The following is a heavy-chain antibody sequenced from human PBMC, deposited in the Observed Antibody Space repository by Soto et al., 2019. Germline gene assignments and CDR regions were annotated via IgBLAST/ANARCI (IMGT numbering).Heavy chain of an antibody. CDR1: GYTFTSYG. Sequence: GASVKVSCKVSGYTFTSYGISWLRQAPGQGLEWMGWISAYNGNTNYAQKLQGRVTMTTDTSTSTAYMELRSLRSDDTAVYYCARTFSDYYDSSGYLYYFDYWGQGTLVTVSS. D-gene: IGHD3-22*01. CDR2: ISAYNGNT. J-gene: IGHJ4*02. V-gene: IGHV1-18*01. CDR3: ARTFSDYYDSSGYLYYFDY.